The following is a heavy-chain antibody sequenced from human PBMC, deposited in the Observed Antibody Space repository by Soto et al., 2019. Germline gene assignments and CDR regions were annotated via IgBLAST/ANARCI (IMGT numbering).Heavy chain of an antibody. D-gene: IGHD3-10*01. J-gene: IGHJ6*02. CDR3: ARVAFLWFGESLHYGMDV. CDR2: INPNSGGT. CDR1: GYTFTGYY. Sequence: QVQLVQSGAEVKKPGASVKVSCKASGYTFTGYYMHWVRQAPGQGLEWMGWINPNSGGTNYAQKFQGRVTMTRDTSISTAYMELSRLRSDDTAVYYCARVAFLWFGESLHYGMDVWGQGTTVTVSS. V-gene: IGHV1-2*02.